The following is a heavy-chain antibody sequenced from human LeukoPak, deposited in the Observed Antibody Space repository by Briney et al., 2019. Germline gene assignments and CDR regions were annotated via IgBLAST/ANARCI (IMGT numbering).Heavy chain of an antibody. D-gene: IGHD3-10*01. CDR2: IYSGGST. V-gene: IGHV3-53*01. Sequence: GGSLRLSCAASGFTVSGNYMSWVRQAPGKGLEWVSVIYSGGSTYYADSVKGRFTISRDNSKNTLYLQMNSLRAEDTAVYYCARASLVWFGEHWYFDLWGRGTLVTVSS. CDR3: ARASLVWFGEHWYFDL. J-gene: IGHJ2*01. CDR1: GFTVSGNY.